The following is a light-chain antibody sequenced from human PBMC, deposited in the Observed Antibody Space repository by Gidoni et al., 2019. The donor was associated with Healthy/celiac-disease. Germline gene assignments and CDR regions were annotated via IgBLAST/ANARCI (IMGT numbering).Light chain of an antibody. CDR3: SSYTSSSTSV. CDR2: EVS. Sequence: QSALTQPASVSGSPGQAITISCTGTSSDVGGYNYVSWYQQHPGKAPKLMIYEVSNRPSGVSNLFSGSKSGNTASLTISVLQAEDESDYYCSSYTSSSTSVFGTGTKVTVL. CDR1: SSDVGGYNY. V-gene: IGLV2-14*01. J-gene: IGLJ1*01.